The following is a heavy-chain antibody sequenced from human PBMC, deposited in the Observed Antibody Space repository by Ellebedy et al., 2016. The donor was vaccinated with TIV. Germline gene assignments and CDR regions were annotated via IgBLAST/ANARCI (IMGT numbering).Heavy chain of an antibody. Sequence: GGSLRLSCAASGFTFSSYAMSWVRQAPGKGLEWVANIKQDGSEKYYVDSVKGRFTISRDNAKNSLYLQMNSLRAEDTAVYYCARRGYGSGSYYAYWGQGTLVTVSS. CDR1: GFTFSSYA. CDR2: IKQDGSEK. V-gene: IGHV3-7*01. D-gene: IGHD3-10*01. J-gene: IGHJ4*02. CDR3: ARRGYGSGSYYAY.